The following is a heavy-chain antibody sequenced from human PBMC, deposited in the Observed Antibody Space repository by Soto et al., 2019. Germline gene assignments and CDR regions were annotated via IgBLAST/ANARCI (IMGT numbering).Heavy chain of an antibody. CDR2: ISYDGSNK. Sequence: GGSLRLSCAASGFTFSSYAMHWVRQAPGKGLEWVAVISYDGSNKYYADSVKGRFTISRDNSKNTLYLQMNSLRAEDTAVYYCARDPGYYYDSSGSEGSPFDYWGQGTLVTVSS. J-gene: IGHJ4*02. D-gene: IGHD3-22*01. V-gene: IGHV3-30-3*01. CDR1: GFTFSSYA. CDR3: ARDPGYYYDSSGSEGSPFDY.